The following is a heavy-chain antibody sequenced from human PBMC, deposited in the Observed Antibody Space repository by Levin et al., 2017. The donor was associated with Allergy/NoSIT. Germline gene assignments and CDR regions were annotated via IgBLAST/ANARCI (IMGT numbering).Heavy chain of an antibody. CDR1: GYTFTDYY. V-gene: IGHV1-2*02. D-gene: IGHD6-13*01. Sequence: AASVKVSCKASGYTFTDYYLHWVRQTPDQGLEWMGWINPNSGGTKDAQKFQGRVTMTRDTSISTAYMELSSLRSDDTAVYYCARGGPLFWQQVVLIFQFWGQGTLVTVSS. CDR3: ARGGPLFWQQVVLIFQF. CDR2: INPNSGGT. J-gene: IGHJ4*02.